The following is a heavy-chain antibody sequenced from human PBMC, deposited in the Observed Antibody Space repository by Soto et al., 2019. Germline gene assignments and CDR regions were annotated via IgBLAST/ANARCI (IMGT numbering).Heavy chain of an antibody. CDR2: ISDYNGDT. Sequence: ASVKVSCKASGYTFTTYGISWVRQAPGQGLEWMGWISDYNGDTNYAQKLQDRVTMTTDTSTTTAYMELRSLRSDDTAVYYCARAPSWQQLFIDYWGQGTLVTVSS. CDR1: GYTFTTYG. V-gene: IGHV1-18*01. CDR3: ARAPSWQQLFIDY. D-gene: IGHD6-13*01. J-gene: IGHJ4*02.